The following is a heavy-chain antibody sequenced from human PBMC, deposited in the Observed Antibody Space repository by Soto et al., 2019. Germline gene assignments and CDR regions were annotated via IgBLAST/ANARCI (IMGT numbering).Heavy chain of an antibody. CDR2: IYPGDSDT. V-gene: IGHV5-51*01. Sequence: GEALKIYCKGPGYSFTSYWIGWVRQMPGNGLGWIGMIYPGDSDTIYSPSVQGQVTISADKSISTAYLQWSSLKASDTAMDYCARQVGYCSSTSCYTSSGMDVWGQGTTVTVSS. CDR3: ARQVGYCSSTSCYTSSGMDV. CDR1: GYSFTSYW. J-gene: IGHJ6*02. D-gene: IGHD2-2*02.